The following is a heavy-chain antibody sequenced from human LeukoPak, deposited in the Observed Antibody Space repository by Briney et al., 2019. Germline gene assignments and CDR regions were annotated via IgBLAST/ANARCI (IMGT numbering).Heavy chain of an antibody. CDR3: ATGITGNGGYYYYMDV. CDR1: GFTFSSYW. J-gene: IGHJ6*03. Sequence: GGSLRLSCAASGFTFSSYWMSWVRQAPGKGLEWVANIKQDGSEKYYVDSVKGRFTISRDNAKNSLYLQMNSLRAEDTAVYYCATGITGNGGYYYYMDVWGKGTTVTVSS. V-gene: IGHV3-7*01. D-gene: IGHD1-20*01. CDR2: IKQDGSEK.